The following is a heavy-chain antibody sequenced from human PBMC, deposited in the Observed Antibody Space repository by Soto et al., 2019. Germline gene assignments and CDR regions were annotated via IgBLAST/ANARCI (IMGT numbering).Heavy chain of an antibody. D-gene: IGHD3-22*01. CDR2: IYSGGST. Sequence: GGSLRLSCAASGFTVNNNYMSWVRQAPGKGLEWVALIYSGGSTYYVDSVKGRFTISRDNSKNTLYPQMNSLRAEDTAVYYCATYSSLDYWGQGTLVTVSS. CDR1: GFTVNNNY. J-gene: IGHJ4*02. V-gene: IGHV3-53*01. CDR3: ATYSSLDY.